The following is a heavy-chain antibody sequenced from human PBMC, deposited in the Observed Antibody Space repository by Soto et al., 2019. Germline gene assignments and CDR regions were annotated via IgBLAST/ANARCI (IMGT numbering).Heavy chain of an antibody. CDR3: ARVSRGYDFDY. D-gene: IGHD1-1*01. Sequence: EVQLVESGGGMVQPGGSLRLSCAASGFTFSDHYMDWVRQAPGKGLEWVGRTRNKANSYTTEYAASVKGRFTISRDDSKNSLYLQMNSLKTEDTAVYYCARVSRGYDFDYWGQGTLVTVSS. J-gene: IGHJ4*02. CDR2: TRNKANSYTT. V-gene: IGHV3-72*01. CDR1: GFTFSDHY.